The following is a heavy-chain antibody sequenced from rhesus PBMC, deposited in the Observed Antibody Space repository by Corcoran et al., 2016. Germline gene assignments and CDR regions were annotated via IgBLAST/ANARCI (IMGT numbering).Heavy chain of an antibody. D-gene: IGHD3-9*01. J-gene: IGHJ5-1*01. CDR2: IHGISGGT. V-gene: IGHV4-106*01. Sequence: QVQLQESGPGLVKPSETLSLTCAVSGGSISDDYYWSWIRQSPGKGLEWIGYIHGISGGTNYNAPRKNRVTISKDMSKDQFSLRLSSLTAADTAVYYCARDPEVYFDVWGPGLLVTVSS. CDR1: GGSISDDYY. CDR3: ARDPEVYFDV.